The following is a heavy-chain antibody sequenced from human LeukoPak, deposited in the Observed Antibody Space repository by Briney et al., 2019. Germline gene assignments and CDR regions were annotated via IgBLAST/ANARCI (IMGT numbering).Heavy chain of an antibody. Sequence: SETLSLTCTVSGGSISSYYWSWIRQPPGKGLEWIGYIYYSGSTNYNPSLKSRVTISVDTSKNQFSLKLSSVTAADTAVYYCARGLAVSIYYFDYWGQGTLVTVSS. J-gene: IGHJ4*02. CDR1: GGSISSYY. D-gene: IGHD3-16*02. CDR3: ARGLAVSIYYFDY. V-gene: IGHV4-59*12. CDR2: IYYSGST.